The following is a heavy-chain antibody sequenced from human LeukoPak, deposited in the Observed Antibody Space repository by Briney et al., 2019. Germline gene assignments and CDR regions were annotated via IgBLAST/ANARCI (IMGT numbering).Heavy chain of an antibody. CDR3: AKDASTVTLHADY. J-gene: IGHJ4*02. D-gene: IGHD4-17*01. CDR2: IYGGGST. CDR1: GFTVSTSY. Sequence: GGSLRLSCAASGFTVSTSYMNWVRQAPGKGLEWVSVIYGGGSTYYADSVKGRFTISRDNSKNTLYLQMNSLRVEDTAVYYCAKDASTVTLHADYWGQGTLVTVSS. V-gene: IGHV3-53*05.